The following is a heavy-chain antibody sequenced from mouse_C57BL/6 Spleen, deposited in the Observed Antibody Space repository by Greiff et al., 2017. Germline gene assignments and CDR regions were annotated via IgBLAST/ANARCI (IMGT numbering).Heavy chain of an antibody. J-gene: IGHJ1*03. V-gene: IGHV1-52*01. CDR2: IDPSDSET. D-gene: IGHD2-2*01. Sequence: QVQLQQPGAELVRPGSSVKLSCKASGYTFTSYWMHWVKQRPIQGLEWIGNIDPSDSETHYNQKFKDKATLTVDKSSSTSYMQLSSLTSEDSAVYYCARGGYYGYDEYFDVWGTGTTVTVSS. CDR3: ARGGYYGYDEYFDV. CDR1: GYTFTSYW.